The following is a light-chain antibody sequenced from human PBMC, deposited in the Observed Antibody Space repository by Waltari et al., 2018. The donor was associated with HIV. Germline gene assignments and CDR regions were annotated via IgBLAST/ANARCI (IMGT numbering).Light chain of an antibody. CDR3: HQYHKWPPLT. CDR1: QSVNSN. Sequence: IVMTQSPATLSVSPGERVTLSSSASQSVNSNLAWYQQKPGQAPRLLLYGASSSATGVPARFSGNGAATDFTPTTNSLQSADFVIYYCHQYHKWPPLTFGGGTQVEI. CDR2: GAS. J-gene: IGKJ4*01. V-gene: IGKV3-15*01.